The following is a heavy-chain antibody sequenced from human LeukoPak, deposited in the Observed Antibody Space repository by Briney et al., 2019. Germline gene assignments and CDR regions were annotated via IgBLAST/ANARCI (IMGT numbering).Heavy chain of an antibody. CDR2: INHSGST. V-gene: IGHV4-34*01. CDR3: ASYPALSSGLYNDGFDP. D-gene: IGHD6-19*01. J-gene: IGHJ5*02. Sequence: SETLSLTCAVYGGSFSGYYWSWIRQPPGKGLEWIGEINHSGSTNYNPSLKSRVTISVDTSKNQFSLKLSFVTAADTAVYYCASYPALSSGLYNDGFDPWGQGTLVTVSS. CDR1: GGSFSGYY.